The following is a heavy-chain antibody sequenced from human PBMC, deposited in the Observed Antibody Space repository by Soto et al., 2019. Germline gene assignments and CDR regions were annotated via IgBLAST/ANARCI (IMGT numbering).Heavy chain of an antibody. CDR3: ARHRNPDVYGYYYYGMDV. CDR1: GYSFTSYW. D-gene: IGHD1-1*01. CDR2: IDPSDSYT. Sequence: PEESLKISCKGSGYSFTSYWISWVRQMPGKGLEWMGRIDPSDSYTNYSPSFQGHVTISADKSISTAYLQWSSLKASDTAMYYCARHRNPDVYGYYYYGMDVWGQGTTVTVSS. J-gene: IGHJ6*02. V-gene: IGHV5-10-1*01.